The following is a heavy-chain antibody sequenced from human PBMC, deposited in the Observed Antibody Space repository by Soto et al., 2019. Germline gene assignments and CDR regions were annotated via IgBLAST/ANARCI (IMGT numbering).Heavy chain of an antibody. Sequence: EVQLLESGGGLVQPGGSLRLSCAASGFTFSSYAMSWVRQAPGKGLEWVSGISGSGGSTYHADSVKGRFTISRDNSKNTLYLQMNSLRAEDTAVYYCAKGPYCSGGTCYSDWYFDLWGRGTLVTVSS. J-gene: IGHJ2*01. CDR3: AKGPYCSGGTCYSDWYFDL. V-gene: IGHV3-23*01. CDR2: ISGSGGST. CDR1: GFTFSSYA. D-gene: IGHD2-15*01.